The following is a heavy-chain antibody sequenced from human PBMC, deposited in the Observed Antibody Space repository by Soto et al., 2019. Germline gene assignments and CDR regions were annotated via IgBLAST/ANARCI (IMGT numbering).Heavy chain of an antibody. D-gene: IGHD3-22*01. J-gene: IGHJ3*02. V-gene: IGHV3-74*01. CDR2: INSDASST. Sequence: GGSLRLSCAASGFTFNIYWMHWVRQAPGKGLVWVSRINSDASSTNYADSVKGRFTISRDNAKNSLYLQMNSLRAEDTAVYYCASGRRYDSRGLVRAFDIWGQGTVVTVS. CDR3: ASGRRYDSRGLVRAFDI. CDR1: GFTFNIYW.